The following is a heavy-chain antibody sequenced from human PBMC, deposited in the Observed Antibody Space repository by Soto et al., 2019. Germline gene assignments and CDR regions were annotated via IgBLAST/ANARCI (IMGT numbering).Heavy chain of an antibody. J-gene: IGHJ5*02. CDR2: IYYSGNT. Sequence: SETLSLTCTVSGGSISSYYWSWIRQPPGKGLEWIGHIYYSGNTNYNPSLKSRVTISVDTSKSQCSLKLNSVTAADTAVYYCARQRSSWDTWFGPWGQGTLVTVSS. V-gene: IGHV4-59*08. CDR3: ARQRSSWDTWFGP. D-gene: IGHD6-13*01. CDR1: GGSISSYY.